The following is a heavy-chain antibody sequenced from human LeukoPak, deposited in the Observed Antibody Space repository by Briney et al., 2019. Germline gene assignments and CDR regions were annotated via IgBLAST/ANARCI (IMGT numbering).Heavy chain of an antibody. D-gene: IGHD3-22*01. Sequence: GGSLRLSCAASGFTFSSYWMHWVRQAPGKGLVWVSRINSDGSSTSYADSVKGRFTISRDNSKNTLYLQMNSLRAEDTAVYYCAKPGDYYDSSGYYFDYWGQGTLVTVSS. CDR3: AKPGDYYDSSGYYFDY. V-gene: IGHV3-74*01. J-gene: IGHJ4*02. CDR2: INSDGSST. CDR1: GFTFSSYW.